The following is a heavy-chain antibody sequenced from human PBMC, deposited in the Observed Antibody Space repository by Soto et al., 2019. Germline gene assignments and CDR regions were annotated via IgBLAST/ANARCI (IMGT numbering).Heavy chain of an antibody. D-gene: IGHD5-12*01. CDR2: IYHSGST. J-gene: IGHJ6*02. CDR1: GGSISSYY. Sequence: PSETLSLTCTVSGGSISSYYWSWIRQPPGKGLQWIGYIYHSGSTNYNPSLKSRVTISVHKSKNQFSLTLSSVTAADTAGYYCAGDGSSIPSRFPPFYYCGMCGWSQTTRVSV. CDR3: AGDGSSIPSRFPPFYYCGMCG. V-gene: IGHV4-59*01.